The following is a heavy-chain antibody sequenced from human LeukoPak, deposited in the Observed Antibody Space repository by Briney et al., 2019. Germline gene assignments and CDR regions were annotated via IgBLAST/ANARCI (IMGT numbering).Heavy chain of an antibody. J-gene: IGHJ4*02. V-gene: IGHV4-39*01. CDR1: GGSISSSNYF. Sequence: SSETLSLTCTVSGGSISSSNYFWGWIRQPPGKGLEWIGSIHHSGSTYYNPSLKSRVTMSVDTSKNQFSLKLSSVTAADTAVYYCSRRPSGGSLVHWGQGTLVTVSS. CDR2: IHHSGST. CDR3: SRRPSGGSLVH. D-gene: IGHD6-13*01.